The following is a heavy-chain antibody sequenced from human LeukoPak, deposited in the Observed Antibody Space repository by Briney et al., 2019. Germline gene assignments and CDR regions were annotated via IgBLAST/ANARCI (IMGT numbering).Heavy chain of an antibody. D-gene: IGHD6-13*01. CDR3: AREGIAAAATY. CDR2: IYSSGST. V-gene: IGHV3-53*01. Sequence: GGSLRLSCAASGFNVSNNYMSWVRQAPGKGLEWVSVIYSSGSTYYADSVKGRFTISRDNSKNTLCLQMNSLRAEDTAVYYCAREGIAAAATYWGQGTLVTVSS. CDR1: GFNVSNNY. J-gene: IGHJ4*02.